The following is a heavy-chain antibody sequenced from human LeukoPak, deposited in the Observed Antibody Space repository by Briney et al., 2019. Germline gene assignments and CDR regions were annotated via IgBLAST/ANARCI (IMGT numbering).Heavy chain of an antibody. V-gene: IGHV4-39*01. CDR2: IYYSGST. J-gene: IGHJ4*02. D-gene: IGHD2-2*01. CDR3: ARSIYTSCHYD. CDR1: GGSISSSSYY. Sequence: PSETLSLTCTVSGGSISSSSYYWGWIRQPPGKGLEWIGSIYYSGSTYYNPSLKSRVTISVDTSKNQFSLKLSSVTAADTAVYYCARSIYTSCHYDWGQGTLVTVSS.